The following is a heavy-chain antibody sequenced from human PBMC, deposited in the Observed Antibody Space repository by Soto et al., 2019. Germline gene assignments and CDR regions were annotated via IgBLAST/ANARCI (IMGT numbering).Heavy chain of an antibody. Sequence: RLSCAASGFSLSIYEMNWVRQAPGKGLEWLAYVSTSGSLKNYADSVKGRFTISRDNTKNAVYLQMNSLRAEDTAVYYCVRSVPDSWHYFDFWGQATLVTVSS. CDR2: VSTSGSLK. J-gene: IGHJ4*02. D-gene: IGHD2-2*01. CDR3: VRSVPDSWHYFDF. V-gene: IGHV3-48*03. CDR1: GFSLSIYE.